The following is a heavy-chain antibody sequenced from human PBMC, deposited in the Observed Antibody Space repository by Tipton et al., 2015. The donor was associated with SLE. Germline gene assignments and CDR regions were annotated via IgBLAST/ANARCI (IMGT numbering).Heavy chain of an antibody. CDR3: AREVNIVMASDAFDV. CDR1: GGSIISSNYF. Sequence: TLSLTCTVSGGSIISSNYFWSWVRQLPGKGPEWIGHIYHSWRAYYNPSLESRVTISVYISKNQFSLKLYSVTAAVTAVYYCAREVNIVMASDAFDVWGQGTLVTVSS. J-gene: IGHJ3*01. D-gene: IGHD2/OR15-2a*01. CDR2: IYHSWRA. V-gene: IGHV4-31*03.